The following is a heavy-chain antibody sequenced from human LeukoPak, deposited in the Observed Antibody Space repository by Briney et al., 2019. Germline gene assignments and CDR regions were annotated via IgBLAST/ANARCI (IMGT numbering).Heavy chain of an antibody. CDR1: GGSVSSGSYY. V-gene: IGHV4-61*01. CDR3: ARDGDYVNYYYYGMDV. J-gene: IGHJ6*04. D-gene: IGHD4-17*01. CDR2: IYYSGST. Sequence: SETLSLTCTVSGGSVSSGSYYWRWIRQPPGRGLEWIGYIYYSGSTNYNPSLKSRVTISVNTSRNQFSLKLSSVTAAVTAVYYCARDGDYVNYYYYGMDVWGKGTTVTVSS.